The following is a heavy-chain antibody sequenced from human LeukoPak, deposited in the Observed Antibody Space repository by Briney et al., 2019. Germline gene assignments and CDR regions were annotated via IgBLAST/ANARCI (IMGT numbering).Heavy chain of an antibody. D-gene: IGHD6-13*01. CDR3: AKASYSSSWYYFDY. J-gene: IGHJ4*02. CDR2: IYTGGSA. V-gene: IGHV3-66*01. Sequence: PGGSLRLSCAASGFTITNNYMSWVRQAPGKGLEWVSVIYTGGSAYYADSVKGRFTVSRDNSKNTLYLQMNSLRAEDTAVYYCAKASYSSSWYYFDYWGQGTLVTVSS. CDR1: GFTITNNY.